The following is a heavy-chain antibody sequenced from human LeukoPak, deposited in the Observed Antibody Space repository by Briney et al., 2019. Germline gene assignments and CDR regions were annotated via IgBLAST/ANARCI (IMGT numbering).Heavy chain of an antibody. V-gene: IGHV5-51*01. J-gene: IGHJ6*02. CDR2: IYPGDSDT. D-gene: IGHD2-2*01. CDR1: GYSFTSYW. Sequence: GESLKISCKGSGYSFTSYWIGWVRQMPGKGLEWMGIIYPGDSDTRYSPSFQGQVTTSADKSISTAYLQWSSLKASDTAMYYCARLRDCSSTSCSYGMDVWGQGTTVTVSS. CDR3: ARLRDCSSTSCSYGMDV.